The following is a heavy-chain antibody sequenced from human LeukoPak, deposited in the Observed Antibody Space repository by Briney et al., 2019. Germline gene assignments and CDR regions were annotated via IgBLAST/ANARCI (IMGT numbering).Heavy chain of an antibody. J-gene: IGHJ5*02. D-gene: IGHD3-22*01. CDR1: GFSFSSYG. Sequence: GGSLRLSCAASGFSFSSYGMRWVRQVPGKGLEWVAVIWPDGRNKDYADSVKGRLTISRDNSADTLYLQMNSLRVDDTAVYYCARDITIRGQYTSGYSLFDPWGQGTLVSVSS. V-gene: IGHV3-33*01. CDR2: IWPDGRNK. CDR3: ARDITIRGQYTSGYSLFDP.